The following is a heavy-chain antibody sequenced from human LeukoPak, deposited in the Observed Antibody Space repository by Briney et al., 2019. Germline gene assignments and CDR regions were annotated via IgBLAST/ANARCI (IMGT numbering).Heavy chain of an antibody. Sequence: GESLKISCKGSGYSFTTYWIGWVRQMPGKGLEWMGIIYPGDSDTRYSPSFQGQVTISADKSISTAYLQWSSLKASDTAMYYCASSIIRGGYYYYMDVWGKGTTVTVSS. V-gene: IGHV5-51*01. D-gene: IGHD3-10*01. CDR3: ASSIIRGGYYYYMDV. CDR2: IYPGDSDT. J-gene: IGHJ6*03. CDR1: GYSFTTYW.